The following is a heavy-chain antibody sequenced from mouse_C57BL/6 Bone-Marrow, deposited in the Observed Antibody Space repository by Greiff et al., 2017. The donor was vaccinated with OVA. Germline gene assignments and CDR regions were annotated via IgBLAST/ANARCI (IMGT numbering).Heavy chain of an antibody. D-gene: IGHD1-1*01. CDR3: ARGVGTTDY. CDR1: GYAFTNYL. CDR2: INSGSGGT. V-gene: IGHV1-54*01. Sequence: QLKQSGAELVRPGTSVKVSCKASGYAFTNYLIEWVKQRPGQGLEWIGVINSGSGGTNYNEKIKGKATLTADKSSSTAYMQLSSLTSEDSAVYFSARGVGTTDYWGQGTTLTVSS. J-gene: IGHJ2*01.